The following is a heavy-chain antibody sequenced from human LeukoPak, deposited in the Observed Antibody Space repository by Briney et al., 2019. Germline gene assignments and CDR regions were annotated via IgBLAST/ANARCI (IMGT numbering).Heavy chain of an antibody. CDR2: ISSSSTI. V-gene: IGHV3-48*01. D-gene: IGHD4-11*01. Sequence: GGSLRLSCAASGFSFSTYSMRWVRQAPGKGLEWVSYISSSSTIYYADSVKGRFTISRDNAKNSLYLQMNSLRAEDTAVYYCARWTVYYGMDVWGQGTTVTVSS. J-gene: IGHJ6*02. CDR1: GFSFSTYS. CDR3: ARWTVYYGMDV.